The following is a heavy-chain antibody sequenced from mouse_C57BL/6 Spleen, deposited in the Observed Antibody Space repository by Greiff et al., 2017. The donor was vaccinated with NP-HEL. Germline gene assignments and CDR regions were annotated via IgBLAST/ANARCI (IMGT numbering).Heavy chain of an antibody. V-gene: IGHV1-82*01. CDR3: ARARGNYGDFDV. Sequence: QVQLQQSGPELVKPGASVKISCKASGYAFSSSWMNWVKQRPGKGLEWIGRISPGDGDTNYNGKFKGKATLTADKSSSTAYMQLSSLTSEDSAVYFCARARGNYGDFDVWGTGTTVTVSS. CDR2: ISPGDGDT. D-gene: IGHD2-1*01. J-gene: IGHJ1*03. CDR1: GYAFSSSW.